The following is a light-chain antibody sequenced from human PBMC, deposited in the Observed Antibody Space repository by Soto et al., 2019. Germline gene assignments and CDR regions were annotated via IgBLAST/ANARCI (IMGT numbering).Light chain of an antibody. J-gene: IGKJ3*01. CDR2: GAS. CDR3: QQYSGSPGFT. CDR1: QSVSSSY. V-gene: IGKV3-20*01. Sequence: EIVLTQSPGTLSLSPGERATLSCRASQSVSSSYFAWYQQKPGQAPRLLIYGASSRATGIPDMFSGSGSGTDFTLTISRLEPEDFAVYYCQQYSGSPGFTFGPGTKVDIK.